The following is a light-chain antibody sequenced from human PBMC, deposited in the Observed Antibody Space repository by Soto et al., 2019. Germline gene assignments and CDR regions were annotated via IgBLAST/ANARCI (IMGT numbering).Light chain of an antibody. V-gene: IGKV3-15*01. CDR3: QQYNNAPQT. J-gene: IGKJ1*01. CDR1: QSVSSN. Sequence: DIGMTQSPSTLSVSSGERATLSCRASQSVSSNLAWYQQKPGQAPRLLIYGASTRAPGIPARFSGSGSGTEFTLTISSLQSEDFAVYYCQQYNNAPQTFGQGTKVEIQ. CDR2: GAS.